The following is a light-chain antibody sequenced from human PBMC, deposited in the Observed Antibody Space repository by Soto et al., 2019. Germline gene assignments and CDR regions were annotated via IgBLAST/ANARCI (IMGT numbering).Light chain of an antibody. CDR3: AAWDDSLSGFNV. J-gene: IGLJ1*01. Sequence: QSALTQPPSASVTPGQRVTISCSGSSSNIGSNYVYWYQQLPGTAPKLLIYSNNQRPSGVPDRFSGSKSGTSASLAISGLRSEDEADYYCAAWDDSLSGFNVFGTGTKVTVL. CDR2: SNN. V-gene: IGLV1-47*02. CDR1: SSNIGSNY.